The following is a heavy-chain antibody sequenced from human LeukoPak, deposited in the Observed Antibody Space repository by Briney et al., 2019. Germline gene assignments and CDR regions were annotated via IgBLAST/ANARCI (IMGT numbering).Heavy chain of an antibody. J-gene: IGHJ3*02. CDR3: ARDRESLPYYYDSSGYKAFDI. Sequence: WGSLRLSCAASGFTFSDYYMSWIRQAPGKGLEWVAVIWYDGSNKYYADSVKGRFTISRDNSKNTLYLQMNSLRAEDTAVYYCARDRESLPYYYDSSGYKAFDIWGQGTMVTVSS. CDR2: IWYDGSNK. D-gene: IGHD3-22*01. CDR1: GFTFSDYY. V-gene: IGHV3-33*08.